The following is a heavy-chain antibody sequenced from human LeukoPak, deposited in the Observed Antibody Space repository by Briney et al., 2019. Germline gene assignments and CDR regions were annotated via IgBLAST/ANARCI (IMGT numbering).Heavy chain of an antibody. CDR3: ARGGEIQYCSSTSCSLGAFDI. Sequence: SVKVSCKASGGTFSSYAISWVRQAPGQGLEWMGGIIPIFGTANYAQKFQGRVTITTDESTSTAYMELSSLRSEDTAVYYCARGGEIQYCSSTSCSLGAFDIWGQGTMVTVSS. CDR1: GGTFSSYA. V-gene: IGHV1-69*05. D-gene: IGHD2-2*01. J-gene: IGHJ3*02. CDR2: IIPIFGTA.